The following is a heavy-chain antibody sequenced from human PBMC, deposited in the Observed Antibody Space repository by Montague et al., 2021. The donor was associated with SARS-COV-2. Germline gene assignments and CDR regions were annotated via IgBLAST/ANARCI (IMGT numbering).Heavy chain of an antibody. V-gene: IGHV4-34*01. J-gene: IGHJ4*02. CDR3: ARGAPGY. CDR2: INYGGST. Sequence: SETLSLTCGVYGGSFSDYHWTWIRQSPGGGLEWIGQINYGGSTKYNPSLRSRVTISIDTSKNKFSLKLTSVTAADTAVYYCARGAPGYWGQGTLVTVSS. CDR1: GGSFSDYH. D-gene: IGHD1-1*01.